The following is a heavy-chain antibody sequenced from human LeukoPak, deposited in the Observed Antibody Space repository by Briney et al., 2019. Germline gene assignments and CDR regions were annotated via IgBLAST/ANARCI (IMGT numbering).Heavy chain of an antibody. CDR1: GFTFRNYW. CDR3: AGGQYFYYGMDV. V-gene: IGHV3-7*04. J-gene: IGHJ6*02. Sequence: GGSLRLSCAASGFTFRNYWLTWVRQAQGKGLEWVANIKQDGSEKYYVDSVKGRFSISRDNAKNSLYLQMNSLRAEDTAIYYCAGGQYFYYGMDVWGQGTTVTVSS. CDR2: IKQDGSEK.